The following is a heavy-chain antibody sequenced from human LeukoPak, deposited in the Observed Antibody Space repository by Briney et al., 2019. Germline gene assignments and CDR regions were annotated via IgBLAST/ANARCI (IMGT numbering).Heavy chain of an antibody. CDR2: IYSGSST. CDR1: GFTVSSNY. V-gene: IGHV3-53*01. Sequence: PGGSLRLSCAASGFTVSSNYMSWVRQAPGKGLEWVSVIYSGSSTYYADSVKGRFTISRDYSKNTLYLQMDSLRGEDTAVYYCARVAFRSSSYISGIDYWGQGTLVTVSS. D-gene: IGHD6-6*01. J-gene: IGHJ4*02. CDR3: ARVAFRSSSYISGIDY.